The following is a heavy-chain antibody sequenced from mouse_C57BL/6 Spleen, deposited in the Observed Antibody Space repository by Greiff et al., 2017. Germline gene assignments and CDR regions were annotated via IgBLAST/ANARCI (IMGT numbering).Heavy chain of an antibody. Sequence: LQESGPELVKPGASVKISCKASGYAFSSSWMNWVKQRPGKGLEWIGRIYPGAGDTNYNGKFKGKATLTADKSSSTAYMQLSSLTSEDSAVYFCALIYYGNYFDYWGQGTTLTVSS. CDR1: GYAFSSSW. V-gene: IGHV1-82*01. J-gene: IGHJ2*01. CDR2: IYPGAGDT. D-gene: IGHD2-1*01. CDR3: ALIYYGNYFDY.